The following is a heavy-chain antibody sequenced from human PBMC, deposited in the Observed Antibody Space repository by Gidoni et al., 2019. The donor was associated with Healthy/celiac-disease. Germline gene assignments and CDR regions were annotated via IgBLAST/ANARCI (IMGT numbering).Heavy chain of an antibody. CDR1: GYTFTSYG. Sequence: QVQLVQSGAEVKKPGASVKVSCKASGYTFTSYGISWVRQAPGQGLEWMGWISAYNSNTNYAQKLQGRVTMTTDTSTSTAYMELRSLRSDDTAVYYCAKDSGQLVRSYYYGMDVWGQGTTVTVSS. V-gene: IGHV1-18*01. J-gene: IGHJ6*02. CDR2: ISAYNSNT. D-gene: IGHD6-13*01. CDR3: AKDSGQLVRSYYYGMDV.